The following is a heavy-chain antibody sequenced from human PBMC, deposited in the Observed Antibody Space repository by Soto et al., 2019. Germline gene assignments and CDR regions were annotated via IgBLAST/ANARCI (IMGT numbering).Heavy chain of an antibody. CDR3: TRAGILTTPYYFDY. D-gene: IGHD2-21*01. J-gene: IGHJ4*02. V-gene: IGHV3-72*01. CDR2: IRNKANSYTT. CDR1: GFTFSNHY. Sequence: GGSLRLSCAASGFTFSNHYMDWVRQAPGKGLEWVGRIRNKANSYTTEYAASVKGRFTISRDDSRNSLYLQMNSLKTEDTAMYYCTRAGILTTPYYFDYWGQGTLVTVSS.